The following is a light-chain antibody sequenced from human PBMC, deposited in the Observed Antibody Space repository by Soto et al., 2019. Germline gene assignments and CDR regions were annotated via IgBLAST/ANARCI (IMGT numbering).Light chain of an antibody. J-gene: IGKJ1*01. CDR3: QQTYNTPRT. CDR1: QSISIY. V-gene: IGKV1-39*01. CDR2: AAS. Sequence: DIQMTQSPSSLSASVGDRVTITCRASQSISIYLNWYQQRPGKAPNLLIYAASSLQSGVTSRFSGSGSGTDFTLTISSLQPEDFATYYCQQTYNTPRTFGQGTKVDIK.